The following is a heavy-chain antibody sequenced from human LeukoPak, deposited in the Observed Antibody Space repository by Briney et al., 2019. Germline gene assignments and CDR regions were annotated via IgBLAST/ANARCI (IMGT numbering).Heavy chain of an antibody. CDR2: ISTTGDTI. Sequence: GRSLRLSCAASGFTFSSYHMNWVRQAPGKGLEWVSFISTTGDTIYYADSVKGRFTISRDNSKNTLYLQMNSLRAEDTAVYYCARDRFSELYGADYYGMDVWGQGTTVTVSS. V-gene: IGHV3-48*01. J-gene: IGHJ6*02. CDR1: GFTFSSYH. D-gene: IGHD3-3*01. CDR3: ARDRFSELYGADYYGMDV.